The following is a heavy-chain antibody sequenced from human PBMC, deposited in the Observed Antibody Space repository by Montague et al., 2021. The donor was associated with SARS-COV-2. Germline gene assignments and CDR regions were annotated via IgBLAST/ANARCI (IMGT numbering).Heavy chain of an antibody. CDR2: KSCRANT. CDR3: ARVGRQQLVRLSGRDV. D-gene: IGHD6-13*01. Sequence: SETLSLTCTVSTTSFSGNSYYWGRLPPPPGMGLMWNGGKSCRANTNSTPSLQIRVTISVYTSKNQFSLKLSSVTAADTAVYYCARVGRQQLVRLSGRDVWGQGTPVTVSS. J-gene: IGHJ6*02. V-gene: IGHV4-39*07. CDR1: TTSFSGNSYY.